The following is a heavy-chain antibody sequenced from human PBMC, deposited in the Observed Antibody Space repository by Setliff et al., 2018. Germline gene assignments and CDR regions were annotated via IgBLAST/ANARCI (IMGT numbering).Heavy chain of an antibody. D-gene: IGHD3-9*01. CDR3: ARRGQGFNNPFDY. J-gene: IGHJ4*02. CDR2: IYYSGST. CDR1: GYSISSGYY. Sequence: PSETLSLTCAVSGYSISSGYYWGWIRQPPGKGLEWIGSIYYSGSTYYNPSLKSRVTISVDTSKNQFSLKLSSVTAADTAVYYRARRGQGFNNPFDYWGQGTLVTV. V-gene: IGHV4-38-2*01.